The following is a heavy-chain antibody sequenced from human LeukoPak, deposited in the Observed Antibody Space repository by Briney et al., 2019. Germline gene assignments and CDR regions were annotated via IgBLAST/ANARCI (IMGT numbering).Heavy chain of an antibody. D-gene: IGHD6-6*01. J-gene: IGHJ2*01. CDR1: GFTFSSYN. CDR2: ISSRSTYI. Sequence: GGSLRLSCAASGFTFSSYNMNWVRQAPGKGLEWVSSISSRSTYIYYADSMKGRFTISRDNAKNSLYLQMNSLRVDDTAVYYCARGRSSSGPHWYFDLWGRGTLVTVSS. CDR3: ARGRSSSGPHWYFDL. V-gene: IGHV3-21*01.